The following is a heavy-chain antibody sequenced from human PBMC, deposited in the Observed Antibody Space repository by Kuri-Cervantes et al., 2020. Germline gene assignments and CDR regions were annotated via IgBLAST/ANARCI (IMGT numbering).Heavy chain of an antibody. D-gene: IGHD6-19*01. J-gene: IGHJ4*02. V-gene: IGHV4-39*01. Sequence: GSLRLSCTVSGGSISSSSYYWGWIRQPPGKGLEWIGCIYYSGSTYYNPSLKSRVTISVDTSKNQFSLKLSSVTAADTAVYYCANIAVAGKGYWGQGTLVTVSS. CDR3: ANIAVAGKGY. CDR2: IYYSGST. CDR1: GGSISSSSYY.